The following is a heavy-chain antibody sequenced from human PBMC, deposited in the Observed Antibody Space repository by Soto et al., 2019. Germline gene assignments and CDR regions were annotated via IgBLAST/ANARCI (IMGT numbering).Heavy chain of an antibody. J-gene: IGHJ5*02. Sequence: LRLSCAASGFTFSSYGMSWVRQAPGKGLEWVSVISGDGTNTYIVDSVKGRFSISRDNSSNTVYLQMNSLRTEDTAVYYCAKDAGGGGNILTGYHVDEAGWFDPRGQGTLVTVSS. CDR3: AKDAGGGGNILTGYHVDEAGWFDP. CDR2: ISGDGTNT. D-gene: IGHD3-9*01. CDR1: GFTFSSYG. V-gene: IGHV3-23*01.